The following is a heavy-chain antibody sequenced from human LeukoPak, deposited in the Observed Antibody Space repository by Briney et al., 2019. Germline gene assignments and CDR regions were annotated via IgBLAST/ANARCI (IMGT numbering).Heavy chain of an antibody. Sequence: SVKVSCKASGGTFSSYAISWVRQAPGQGLEWMGRIIPILGIANYAQKFQGRVTITADKSTSTAYMELSSLRSEGTAVYYCAMQTSYYYYGMDVWGQGTTVTVSS. CDR1: GGTFSSYA. J-gene: IGHJ6*02. CDR3: AMQTSYYYYGMDV. CDR2: IIPILGIA. V-gene: IGHV1-69*04.